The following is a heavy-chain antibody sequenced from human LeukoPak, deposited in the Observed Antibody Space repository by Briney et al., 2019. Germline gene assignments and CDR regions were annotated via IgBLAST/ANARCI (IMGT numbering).Heavy chain of an antibody. CDR2: ISGSSTYI. Sequence: GGSLRLSCAASGLTVNSKYMSWVRQAPGKGLEWVSSISGSSTYIDYADSVKGRFTISRDNAKNALYLQMDSPRAEDTAVYYCARDHSSGRYFDFWGQGTLVTVSS. J-gene: IGHJ4*02. CDR1: GLTVNSKY. CDR3: ARDHSSGRYFDF. D-gene: IGHD3-22*01. V-gene: IGHV3-21*01.